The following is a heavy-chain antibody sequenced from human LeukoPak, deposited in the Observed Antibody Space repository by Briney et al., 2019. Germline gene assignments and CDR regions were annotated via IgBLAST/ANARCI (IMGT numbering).Heavy chain of an antibody. V-gene: IGHV3-15*01. J-gene: IGHJ4*02. CDR2: TKSKTDGRIT. CDR3: TTELRWELPATDY. Sequence: GGSLRLSCAASGFTFSNARMRGVRQAPGKGLEWVGRTKSKTDGRITDYAAPVKGRFTISRDDSKNTFYLQMNSLKTDDTAVYYCTTELRWELPATDYWGKGTLVTVSS. CDR1: GFTFSNAR. D-gene: IGHD1-26*01.